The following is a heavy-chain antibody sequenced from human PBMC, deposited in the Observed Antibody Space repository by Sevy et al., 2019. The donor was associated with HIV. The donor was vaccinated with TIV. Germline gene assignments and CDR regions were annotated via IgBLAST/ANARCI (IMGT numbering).Heavy chain of an antibody. Sequence: GGSLRLSCAASGFTFSNAWMSWVRQAPGKGLEWVGRIKSKTDGGTTDYAAPVKGRLTISRDDSKNTLYLQMNSLKNEDTAVYYCTTYYDYVWGSYRIDYWGQGTLVTVSS. D-gene: IGHD3-16*02. CDR1: GFTFSNAW. CDR2: IKSKTDGGTT. CDR3: TTYYDYVWGSYRIDY. J-gene: IGHJ4*02. V-gene: IGHV3-15*01.